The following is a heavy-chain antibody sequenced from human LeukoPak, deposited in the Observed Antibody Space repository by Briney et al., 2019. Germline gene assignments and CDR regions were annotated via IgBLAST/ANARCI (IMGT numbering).Heavy chain of an antibody. V-gene: IGHV3-15*01. CDR1: GFIFSNAW. D-gene: IGHD1-26*01. Sequence: GGSLRLSCAASGFIFSNAWMNWVRQAPGKGLEWVGRVTIRTDGGTTDYAAPVKGRFTISRDDSIDTLYLQMNSLRTEDTGVYYCTTERGYSGSRIFDYWGQGSLVTVSS. CDR2: VTIRTDGGTT. J-gene: IGHJ4*02. CDR3: TTERGYSGSRIFDY.